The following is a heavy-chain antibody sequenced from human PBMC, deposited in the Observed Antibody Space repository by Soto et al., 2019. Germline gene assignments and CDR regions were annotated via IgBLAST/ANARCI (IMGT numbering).Heavy chain of an antibody. J-gene: IGHJ4*02. D-gene: IGHD1-20*01. CDR2: ISSSSSYI. Sequence: GGSLRLSCAASGFTFSSYSMNWVRQAPGKGLEWVSSISSSSSYIYYADSVKGRFTISRDNAKNSLYLQMNSLRAEDTAVYYCASPGITGTQLPDYWGQGTLVTVSS. V-gene: IGHV3-21*01. CDR1: GFTFSSYS. CDR3: ASPGITGTQLPDY.